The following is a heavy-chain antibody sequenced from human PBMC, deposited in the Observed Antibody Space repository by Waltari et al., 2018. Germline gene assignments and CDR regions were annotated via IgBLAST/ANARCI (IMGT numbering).Heavy chain of an antibody. CDR3: ATNSGRSGGRFDY. CDR2: VDPEDGDT. CDR1: GYTFTDYY. Sequence: EVQLVQSGAEVKKPGATVKISCKASGYTFTDYYMHWVQQAPGKGLEWMGRVDPEDGDTIYAEKFQGRVTITADTSTDTAYMELSSLSSEDTAVYYCATNSGRSGGRFDYWGQGTLVTVSS. J-gene: IGHJ4*02. D-gene: IGHD2-15*01. V-gene: IGHV1-69-2*01.